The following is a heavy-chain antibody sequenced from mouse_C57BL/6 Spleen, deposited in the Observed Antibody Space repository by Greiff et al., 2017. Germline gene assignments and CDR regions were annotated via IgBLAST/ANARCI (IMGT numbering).Heavy chain of an antibody. Sequence: LLPSGAGLVQPGGSLSLSCAASGFTFTDYYMRWVRQPPGKALEWLGFIRNKANGYTTEYSESVKGRFTISRDNSQSILYLQMDGLRAEDSATYCCARTIDGYDEAMDYWGQGTSVTVSS. CDR3: ARTIDGYDEAMDY. J-gene: IGHJ4*01. CDR1: GFTFTDYY. D-gene: IGHD2-2*01. V-gene: IGHV7-3*01. CDR2: IRNKANGYTT.